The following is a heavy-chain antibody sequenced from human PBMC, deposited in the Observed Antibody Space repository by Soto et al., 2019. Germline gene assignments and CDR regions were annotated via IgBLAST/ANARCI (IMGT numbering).Heavy chain of an antibody. V-gene: IGHV1-58*02. J-gene: IGHJ4*02. CDR1: GFTFTSSA. Sequence: QMQLVQSGPEVKKPGTSVKVSCKASGFTFTSSAMQWVRQARGQRLEWIGWIVVGSGNTNYAQKFQERVTITRDMSTSTAYMELSSLRSEDTAVYYCAATYYYDSSGYSFDYWGQGTLVTVSS. CDR3: AATYYYDSSGYSFDY. D-gene: IGHD3-22*01. CDR2: IVVGSGNT.